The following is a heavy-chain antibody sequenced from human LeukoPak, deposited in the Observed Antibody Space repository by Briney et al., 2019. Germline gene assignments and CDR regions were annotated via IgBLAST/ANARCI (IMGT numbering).Heavy chain of an antibody. J-gene: IGHJ2*01. D-gene: IGHD4-17*01. Sequence: AASVKVSCKASGYTFTSYYMHWVRQAPGQGLECMGIINPSGGSTSYAQKFQGRVTMTRDTSTSTVYMELSSLRSEDTAVYYCARDLAVTTSDWYFDLWGRGTLVTVSS. V-gene: IGHV1-46*01. CDR1: GYTFTSYY. CDR2: INPSGGST. CDR3: ARDLAVTTSDWYFDL.